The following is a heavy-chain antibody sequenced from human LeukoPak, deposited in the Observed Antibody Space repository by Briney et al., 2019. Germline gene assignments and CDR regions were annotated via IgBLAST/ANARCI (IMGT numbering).Heavy chain of an antibody. CDR3: ARDPTLIVVPAAGYFDY. CDR1: GYTFTSYY. J-gene: IGHJ4*02. V-gene: IGHV1-46*01. Sequence: ASVKVSCTASGYTFTSYYMHWVRQAPGQGLEWMGIINPSGGSTSYAQKFQGRVTMTRDTSTSTVYMELSSLRSEDTAVYYCARDPTLIVVPAAGYFDYWGQGTLVTVSS. D-gene: IGHD2-2*01. CDR2: INPSGGST.